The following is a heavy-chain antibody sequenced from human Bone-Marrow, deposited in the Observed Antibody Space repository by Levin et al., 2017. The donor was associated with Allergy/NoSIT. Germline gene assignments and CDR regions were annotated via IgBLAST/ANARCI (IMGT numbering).Heavy chain of an antibody. CDR2: IRSTGAYM. D-gene: IGHD6-25*01. CDR1: GITSNNYT. CDR3: ASRIAAPGGLDV. V-gene: IGHV3-21*01. Sequence: GGSLRLSCAISGITSNNYTLTWVRQAPGKGLEWVSSIRSTGAYMHYADSVKGRFTISRDNAQKLLFLQMNSLRAEDTAMLYCASRIAAPGGLDVWGQGTAVTVSS. J-gene: IGHJ6*02.